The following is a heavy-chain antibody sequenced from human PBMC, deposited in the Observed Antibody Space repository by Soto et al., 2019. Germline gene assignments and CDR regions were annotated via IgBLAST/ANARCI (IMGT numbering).Heavy chain of an antibody. CDR1: GFTFSSYA. J-gene: IGHJ3*02. Sequence: GGSLRLSCAASGFTFSSYAMSWVRQAPGKGLEWVSAISGSGGSTYYADSVKGRFTISRDNSKNTLYLQMNSLRAEDTAVYYCAKDEHKGYDFWSGYHRDNDAFDIWGQGTMVTVSS. V-gene: IGHV3-23*01. D-gene: IGHD3-3*01. CDR3: AKDEHKGYDFWSGYHRDNDAFDI. CDR2: ISGSGGST.